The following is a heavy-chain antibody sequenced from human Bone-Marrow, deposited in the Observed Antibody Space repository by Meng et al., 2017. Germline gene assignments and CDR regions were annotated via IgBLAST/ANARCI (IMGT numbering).Heavy chain of an antibody. J-gene: IGHJ4*02. V-gene: IGHV3-9*03. Sequence: SLKISCAASGFTFDDYAMHWVRQAPGKGLGWVSGISWNSGSIGYADSVKGRFTISRDNAKNSLYLQMNSLRAEDMALYYCVKAPYGSGSYAYFDYWGQGTLVTVSS. CDR2: ISWNSGSI. CDR3: VKAPYGSGSYAYFDY. CDR1: GFTFDDYA. D-gene: IGHD3-10*01.